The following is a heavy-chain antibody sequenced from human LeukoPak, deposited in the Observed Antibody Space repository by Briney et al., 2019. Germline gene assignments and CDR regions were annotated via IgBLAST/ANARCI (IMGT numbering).Heavy chain of an antibody. CDR2: ISYDGSNK. J-gene: IGHJ4*02. D-gene: IGHD4-17*01. CDR3: AKVYDYGDYYFDY. CDR1: GFTFSSYG. Sequence: GGSLRLSCAASGFTFSSYGMHWVRQAPGKGLEWVAVISYDGSNKYYADSVKGRFTISRDNSKNTLYLQMNSLRAEDTAVYYCAKVYDYGDYYFDYWGQGTLVTVSS. V-gene: IGHV3-30*18.